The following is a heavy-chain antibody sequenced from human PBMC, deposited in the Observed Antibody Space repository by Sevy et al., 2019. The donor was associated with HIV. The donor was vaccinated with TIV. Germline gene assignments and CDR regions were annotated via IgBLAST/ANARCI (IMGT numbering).Heavy chain of an antibody. D-gene: IGHD3-16*01. CDR3: ARYGNYAGNHFFDP. V-gene: IGHV4-59*11. CDR2: IYYSGST. CDR1: GDSISGQY. Sequence: SETLSLICTVSGDSISGQYWSWIRQPPGKGLEWIGYIYYSGSTNYSPSLKNRVTISVDTSKNQFSLKLRSATAADTAMYYCARYGNYAGNHFFDPWGQGTLVTVSS. J-gene: IGHJ5*02.